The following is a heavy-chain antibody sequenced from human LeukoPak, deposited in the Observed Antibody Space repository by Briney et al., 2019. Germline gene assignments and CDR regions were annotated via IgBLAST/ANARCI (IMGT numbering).Heavy chain of an antibody. CDR1: GGSISSYY. J-gene: IGHJ4*02. V-gene: IGHV4-59*01. Sequence: SETLSLTCTVSGGSISSYYWSWIRQPPGKGLEWIGYIYYSGSTNYNPSLKSRVTISVDTSKNQFSLKLSSVTAADTAVYYCASLTHSSGYSPFFDYWGQGTLVTASS. CDR2: IYYSGST. D-gene: IGHD3-22*01. CDR3: ASLTHSSGYSPFFDY.